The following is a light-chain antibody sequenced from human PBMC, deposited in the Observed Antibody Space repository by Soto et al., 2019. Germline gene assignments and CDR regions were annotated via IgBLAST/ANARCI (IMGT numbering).Light chain of an antibody. J-gene: IGKJ3*01. Sequence: DIQMTQSPSSLSASVGDRVTITCQARQDISNYLNWYQQKPGKAPKLLIYDASNLETGVPSRFSRSGSGTDFTFTISSLQPEDIATYYCQQYDNLLFTFGPGTKVDIK. CDR1: QDISNY. V-gene: IGKV1-33*01. CDR2: DAS. CDR3: QQYDNLLFT.